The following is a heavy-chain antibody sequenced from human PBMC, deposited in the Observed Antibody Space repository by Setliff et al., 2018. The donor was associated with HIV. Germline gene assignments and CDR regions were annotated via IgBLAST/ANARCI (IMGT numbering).Heavy chain of an antibody. J-gene: IGHJ4*02. CDR2: INHSGST. D-gene: IGHD3-10*01. CDR1: GASFSGYY. V-gene: IGHV4-34*01. Sequence: SETLSLTCAVYGASFSGYYWSWIRQPPGKGLEWIGEINHSGSTNYNPSLKSRVTISVDTSKNQFSLKLSSVTAADTAVYYCARARRRGYGSAQILSDYRGQGTLVTVSS. CDR3: ARARRRGYGSAQILSDY.